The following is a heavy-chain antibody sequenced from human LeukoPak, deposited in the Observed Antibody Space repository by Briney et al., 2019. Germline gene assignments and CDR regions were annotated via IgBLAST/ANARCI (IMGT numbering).Heavy chain of an antibody. D-gene: IGHD2-2*01. CDR1: GGSISSGGYS. Sequence: SETLSLTCAVSGGSISSGGYSWSWIRQPPGKGLEWIGYIYHSGSTCYNPSLKSRVTISVDRSKNQFSLKLSSVTAADTAVYYCARGGCSSTSCYPRYFDYWGQGTLVTVSS. V-gene: IGHV4-30-2*01. CDR3: ARGGCSSTSCYPRYFDY. J-gene: IGHJ4*02. CDR2: IYHSGST.